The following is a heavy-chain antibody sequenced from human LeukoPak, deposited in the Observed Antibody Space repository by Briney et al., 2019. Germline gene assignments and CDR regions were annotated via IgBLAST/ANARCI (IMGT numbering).Heavy chain of an antibody. CDR1: GYTFFSSD. V-gene: IGHV1-18*01. CDR3: ARDPYHRLGPPLDL. J-gene: IGHJ5*02. CDR2: ISTSNGDT. Sequence: GASVKVSCKASGYTFFSSDITWVRQAPGQGLEGIGRISTSNGDTNYAAKLQGRVTMNTDKSTSTVYMEVGRLTFDDTAVYFWARDPYHRLGPPLDLWGQATLVTVSS. D-gene: IGHD7-27*01.